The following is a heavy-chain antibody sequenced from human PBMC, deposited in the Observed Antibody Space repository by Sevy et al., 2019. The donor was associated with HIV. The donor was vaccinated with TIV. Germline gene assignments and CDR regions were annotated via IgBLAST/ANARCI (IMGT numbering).Heavy chain of an antibody. D-gene: IGHD3-3*01. V-gene: IGHV4-30-2*01. CDR1: GASVSGGGYS. Sequence: SETLSLTCTVSGASVSGGGYSWVWIRQPPGKGLEWIGYFFHRGTTHYNPSLKNRVTISVDDSKNLFSLTLNSVTAADTAVYYCARAAGGGLYNALDSWGLGTLVTVSS. CDR3: ARAAGGGLYNALDS. J-gene: IGHJ4*02. CDR2: FFHRGTT.